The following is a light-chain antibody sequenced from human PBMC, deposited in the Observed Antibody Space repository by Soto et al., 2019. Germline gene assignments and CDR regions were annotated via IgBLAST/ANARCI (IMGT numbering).Light chain of an antibody. CDR3: QQRSDWPPT. CDR2: DTS. J-gene: IGKJ1*01. CDR1: QTVGSY. Sequence: EIVLTQSPATLSLSPGERASLSCRASQTVGSYLAWFRQTPGQTPRLLIYDTSIRATGVPARFSGSGSGTDFTLTISSLEAEDFAIYYCQQRSDWPPTLSQGTKVDIK. V-gene: IGKV3-11*01.